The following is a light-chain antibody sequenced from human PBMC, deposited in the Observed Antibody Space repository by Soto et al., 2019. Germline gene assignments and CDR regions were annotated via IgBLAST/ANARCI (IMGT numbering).Light chain of an antibody. CDR1: QSVSSY. Sequence: EIVLTQSPATLSLSPGERATLSCRASQSVSSYLAWYQQKPGQAPRLLIYDASNSANGIPARFSGSGSGPDFTLIISSLEPEDFAVYYCQQRSNWLRTCGGGTKVEIK. V-gene: IGKV3-11*01. J-gene: IGKJ4*01. CDR3: QQRSNWLRT. CDR2: DAS.